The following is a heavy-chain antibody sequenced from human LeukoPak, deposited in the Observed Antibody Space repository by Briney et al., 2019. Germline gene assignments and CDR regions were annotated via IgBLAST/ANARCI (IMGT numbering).Heavy chain of an antibody. Sequence: GGSLRLSRAASGFTFSSYGMHWVRQAPGKGLEWVSYISSGGSTTYYADSVKGRFTISRDNAKNSLYLQMNSLRAEDTAVYHCTRGPPHVYWGQGTLVTVSS. V-gene: IGHV3-48*04. CDR1: GFTFSSYG. CDR2: ISSGGSTT. CDR3: TRGPPHVY. J-gene: IGHJ4*02.